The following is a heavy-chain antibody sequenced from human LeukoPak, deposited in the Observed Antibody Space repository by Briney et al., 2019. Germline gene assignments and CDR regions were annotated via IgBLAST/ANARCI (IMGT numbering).Heavy chain of an antibody. V-gene: IGHV1-69*13. CDR3: ARLIGDYYDNSRSSYWHGHLDY. CDR2: IIPIFGTA. CDR1: GGTFSSYA. D-gene: IGHD3-22*01. Sequence: SVKVSCKASGGTFSSYAISWVRQAPGQGLEWMGGIIPIFGTANYAQKFQGRVTITADESTSTVYMELNSLRSEDTAVYYCARLIGDYYDNSRSSYWHGHLDYWGQGALVTVSS. J-gene: IGHJ4*02.